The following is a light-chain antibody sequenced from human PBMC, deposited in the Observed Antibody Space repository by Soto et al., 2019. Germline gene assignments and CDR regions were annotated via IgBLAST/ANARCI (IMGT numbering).Light chain of an antibody. CDR3: LQHNSYPRT. CDR2: AVS. Sequence: IHMTHSPASLSASVLYRVTITFLASQVIINDLGWYQQKPGKAPKCLIYAVSSLRSGVPSRFSGSGSGTEFTLTISSLQPEDSATYYCLQHNSYPRTFGQGTKVDIK. J-gene: IGKJ1*01. V-gene: IGKV1-17*01. CDR1: QVIIND.